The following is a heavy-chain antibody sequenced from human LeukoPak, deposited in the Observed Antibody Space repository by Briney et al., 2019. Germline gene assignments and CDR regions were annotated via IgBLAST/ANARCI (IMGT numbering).Heavy chain of an antibody. CDR3: ARDSSGRAGWFDP. Sequence: KASETLSLTCTVSGGSVSSGSCYWSWIRQPPGKGLEWIGYIYYSGSTNYNPSLKSRVTISVDTSKNQFSLKLSSVTAADTAVYYWARDSSGRAGWFDPWGQGTLVTVSS. CDR1: GGSVSSGSCY. D-gene: IGHD6-19*01. CDR2: IYYSGST. V-gene: IGHV4-61*01. J-gene: IGHJ5*02.